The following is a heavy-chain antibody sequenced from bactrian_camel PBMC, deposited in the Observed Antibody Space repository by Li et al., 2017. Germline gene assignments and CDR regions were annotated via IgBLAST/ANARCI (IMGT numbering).Heavy chain of an antibody. V-gene: IGHV3S66*01. CDR3: ALGAWTY. Sequence: VQLVESGGGSVQAGGSLRLSCAASGFTVDDADMAWYRQVPGRECELVSDIYRDGSTEYADSVKGRFTISRDNAENALYLQMNSLKTEDTAVYYCALGAWTYWGQGTQVTVS. CDR1: GFTVDDAD. J-gene: IGHJ4*01. CDR2: IYRDGST.